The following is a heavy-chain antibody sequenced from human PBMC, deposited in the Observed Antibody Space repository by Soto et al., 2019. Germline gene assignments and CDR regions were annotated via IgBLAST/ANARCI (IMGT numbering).Heavy chain of an antibody. CDR2: ISGGGDAT. CDR1: GFTFINYA. Sequence: EVQLLESGGGLVQPGGSLRLSCAASGFTFINYAMNWVRQAPGKGLQWVATISGGGDATFYAGSVKGRFTFSRDNSRNTASLQMNSLGADDTAVYYCATKVLGSTIRQDYWYFDLWGRGILVTVSS. J-gene: IGHJ2*01. V-gene: IGHV3-23*01. CDR3: ATKVLGSTIRQDYWYFDL. D-gene: IGHD3-10*01.